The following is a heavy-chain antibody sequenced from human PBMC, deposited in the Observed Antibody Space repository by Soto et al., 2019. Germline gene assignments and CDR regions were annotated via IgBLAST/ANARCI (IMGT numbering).Heavy chain of an antibody. Sequence: SLHISCKGSGYSFTIYWISWVRQMPGKGLEWMGRIDPSDSYTNYSPSFQGHVTISADKSISTAYLQWSSLKASDTAMYYCARHHCSSNRCYSGVGMDVWGQGTTVTASS. V-gene: IGHV5-10-1*01. CDR3: ARHHCSSNRCYSGVGMDV. D-gene: IGHD2-2*01. CDR1: GYSFTIYW. J-gene: IGHJ6*02. CDR2: IDPSDSYT.